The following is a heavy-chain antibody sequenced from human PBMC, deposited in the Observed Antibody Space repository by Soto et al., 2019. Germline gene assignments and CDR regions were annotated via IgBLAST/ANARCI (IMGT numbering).Heavy chain of an antibody. CDR2: ISYDGSNK. Sequence: GGSLRLSCAASGFTFSTYGMHWVRQAPGKGLEWVAVISYDGSNKYYADSVKGRFTISRDNSKNTLYLHMNSLRAEDTAVYYCAKLKQPDQWLFEYSFDYWGQGTLVPVSS. V-gene: IGHV3-30*18. CDR3: AKLKQPDQWLFEYSFDY. J-gene: IGHJ4*02. D-gene: IGHD3-22*01. CDR1: GFTFSTYG.